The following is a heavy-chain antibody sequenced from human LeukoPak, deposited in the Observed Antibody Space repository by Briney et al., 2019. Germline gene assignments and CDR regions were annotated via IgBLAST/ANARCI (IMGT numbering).Heavy chain of an antibody. Sequence: GGSLRLSCAASGFTFSSYWMYWVRQAPGKGLVWVSRIKNDGGSISYADSVRGRFTISRDNAKNTLYLQMNSLRAEDTAVYYCAKSIATAAGFDYWGQGTLVTVSS. CDR3: AKSIATAAGFDY. D-gene: IGHD6-13*01. J-gene: IGHJ4*02. V-gene: IGHV3-74*01. CDR1: GFTFSSYW. CDR2: IKNDGGSI.